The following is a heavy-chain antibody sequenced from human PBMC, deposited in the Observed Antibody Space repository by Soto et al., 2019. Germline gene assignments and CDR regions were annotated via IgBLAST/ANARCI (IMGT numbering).Heavy chain of an antibody. J-gene: IGHJ5*02. CDR1: GGSISSYY. V-gene: IGHV4-59*01. Sequence: TLSLTCTVSGGSISSYYWSWIRQPPGKGLEWIGYIYYSGSTNYNPSLKSRVTISVDTSKNQFSLKLSSVTAADTAVYYCARAYCSGGSCYSAGGFDPWGQGTLVTVSS. D-gene: IGHD2-15*01. CDR3: ARAYCSGGSCYSAGGFDP. CDR2: IYYSGST.